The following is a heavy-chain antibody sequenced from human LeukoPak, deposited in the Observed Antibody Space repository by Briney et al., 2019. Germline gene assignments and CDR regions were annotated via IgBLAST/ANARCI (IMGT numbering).Heavy chain of an antibody. V-gene: IGHV3-23*01. Sequence: GGSLRLSCAASGFTFSNYAMSWVRQPPGKELEWVSAIRGSGVSTYYADSVKGRFTISRDNSNNALYLQMDSLRAEDTAVYYCANWIGSSSRDYWGQGTLVTVSS. CDR1: GFTFSNYA. CDR3: ANWIGSSSRDY. D-gene: IGHD6-6*01. CDR2: IRGSGVST. J-gene: IGHJ4*02.